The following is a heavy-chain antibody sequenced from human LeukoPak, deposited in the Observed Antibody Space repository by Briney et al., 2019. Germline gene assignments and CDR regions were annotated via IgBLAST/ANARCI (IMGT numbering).Heavy chain of an antibody. D-gene: IGHD6-13*01. J-gene: IGHJ4*02. CDR3: ARDLSEYSSSCLDY. CDR2: ISHDGSNK. CDR1: GFPFSSYA. Sequence: GGSLRLSCTASGFPFSSYAIHWVRQAPGKGLEGVAVISHDGSNKYYADSVKGRFTISRDNSKNTLYLQMNSLRAEDTAVYYCARDLSEYSSSCLDYWGQGTLVTVSS. V-gene: IGHV3-30*04.